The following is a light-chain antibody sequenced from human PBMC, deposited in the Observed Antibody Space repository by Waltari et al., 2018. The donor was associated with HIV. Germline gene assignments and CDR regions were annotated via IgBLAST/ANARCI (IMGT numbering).Light chain of an antibody. J-gene: IGKJ4*01. Sequence: DVVMTQTPVSLLVTLGQSASVSCKSSQSLESTDGNTYLNWFHQRPGHPPRRLIYKVSNRDAGASDRFSGSGSGTEFTLKITTVEAEDAGIYFCMQGTHFLTFGGGTKV. CDR3: MQGTHFLT. V-gene: IGKV2-30*01. CDR1: QSLESTDGNTY. CDR2: KVS.